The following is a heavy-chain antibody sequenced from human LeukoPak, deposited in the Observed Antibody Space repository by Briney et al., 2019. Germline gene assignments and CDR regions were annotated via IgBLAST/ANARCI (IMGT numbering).Heavy chain of an antibody. CDR1: GYTFTNYY. CDR2: INPTGGST. Sequence: ASVKVSCKASGYTFTNYYMHWVRQAPGQGLEWMGKINPTGGSTTYAQKFQGRVTMTRDTSTSTVYMELSSLRSEDTAFYYCARDQKGSETNFDYWGQGTLVTVSS. D-gene: IGHD1/OR15-1a*01. J-gene: IGHJ4*02. CDR3: ARDQKGSETNFDY. V-gene: IGHV1-46*01.